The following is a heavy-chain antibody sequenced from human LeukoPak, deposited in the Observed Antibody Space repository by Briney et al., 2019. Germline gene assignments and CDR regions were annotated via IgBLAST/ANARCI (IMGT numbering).Heavy chain of an antibody. Sequence: SVKVSCKASGGTFSSYAISWVRQAPGQGLEWMGGIIPIFGTANYAQKFQGRVTITTDESTSTAYMELSSLRSEDTAVYYCARGGIEYSSSSHNWFDPWGQGTLVTVSS. CDR2: IIPIFGTA. CDR3: ARGGIEYSSSSHNWFDP. D-gene: IGHD6-6*01. CDR1: GGTFSSYA. J-gene: IGHJ5*02. V-gene: IGHV1-69*05.